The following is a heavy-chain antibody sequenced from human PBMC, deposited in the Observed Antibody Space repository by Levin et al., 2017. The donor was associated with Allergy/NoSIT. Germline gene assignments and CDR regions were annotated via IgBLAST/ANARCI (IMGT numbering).Heavy chain of an antibody. Sequence: ASETLSLICTVSGYSISSGYYWGWIRQPPGKGLEWIGSIFHGGTTYYNPSLKSRGTISVDTSKNQFSLKLTSVTAADTAVYYCAREYSSSWRFFDYWGQGTLVTVSS. J-gene: IGHJ4*02. CDR3: AREYSSSWRFFDY. CDR1: GYSISSGYY. D-gene: IGHD6-13*01. CDR2: IFHGGTT. V-gene: IGHV4-38-2*02.